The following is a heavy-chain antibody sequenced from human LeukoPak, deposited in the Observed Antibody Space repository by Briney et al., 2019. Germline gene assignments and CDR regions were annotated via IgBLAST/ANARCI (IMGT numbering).Heavy chain of an antibody. J-gene: IGHJ5*02. Sequence: GGSLRLSCAASGFTFSSYEMNWVRQAPGKGLEWVSYISSSGSTVYYADSVKGRFTISRDNAKNSVYLQMNSLRGEDTAVYYCARDASRTGTTWGQRTLVTVSS. CDR2: ISSSGSTV. CDR1: GFTFSSYE. V-gene: IGHV3-48*03. CDR3: ARDASRTGTT. D-gene: IGHD1-1*01.